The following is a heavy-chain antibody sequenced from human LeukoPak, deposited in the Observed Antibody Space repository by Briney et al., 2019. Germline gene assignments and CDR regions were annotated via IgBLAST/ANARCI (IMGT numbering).Heavy chain of an antibody. CDR3: ARGLRSGSPREFDY. J-gene: IGHJ4*02. Sequence: TSETLSLTCTVSGGSISSGGYYWSWIRQHPGKGLEWIGYIYYSGSTYYNPSLKSRVTISVDTSKNQFSLKLSSVTAADTAVYYCARGLRSGSPREFDYWGQGTLLTVSS. V-gene: IGHV4-31*03. CDR2: IYYSGST. CDR1: GGSISSGGYY. D-gene: IGHD3-10*01.